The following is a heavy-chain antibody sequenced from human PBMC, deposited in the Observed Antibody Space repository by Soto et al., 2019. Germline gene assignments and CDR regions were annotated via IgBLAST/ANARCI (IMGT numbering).Heavy chain of an antibody. V-gene: IGHV3-30*18. CDR3: AKDLFHPTYYDFWSGYQVLHYGMDV. CDR1: GFTFSSYG. CDR2: ISYDGSNK. D-gene: IGHD3-3*01. Sequence: QVQLVESGGGVVQPGRSLRLSCAASGFTFSSYGMHWVRQAPGKGLEWVAVISYDGSNKYYADSVKGRFTISRDNFKNTLYLQMNSLRAEDTAVYYCAKDLFHPTYYDFWSGYQVLHYGMDVWGQGTTVTVSS. J-gene: IGHJ6*02.